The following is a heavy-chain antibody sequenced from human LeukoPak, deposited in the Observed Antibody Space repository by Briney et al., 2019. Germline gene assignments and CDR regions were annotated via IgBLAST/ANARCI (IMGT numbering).Heavy chain of an antibody. D-gene: IGHD3-22*01. Sequence: GGSLRLSCAASGFTFSSYGMHWVRQAPGKGLEWVALISYDGSNKYYVDSVKGRFTISRDNSKNTVYLQMNSLRAEDTAVYYCAKDRARSHPYDTSGLTPNDYWGQGTLVTVSS. CDR3: AKDRARSHPYDTSGLTPNDY. J-gene: IGHJ4*02. V-gene: IGHV3-30*18. CDR2: ISYDGSNK. CDR1: GFTFSSYG.